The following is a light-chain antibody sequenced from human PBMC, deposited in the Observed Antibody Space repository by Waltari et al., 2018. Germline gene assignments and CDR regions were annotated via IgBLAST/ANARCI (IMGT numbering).Light chain of an antibody. CDR2: GAS. CDR1: QPVSRTF. CDR3: QQYNSYPWT. J-gene: IGKJ1*01. V-gene: IGKV3-20*01. Sequence: EIALRQSPDTLSLSPGQRATLSCRASQPVSRTFLVWYQLKPGQAPRLLIYGASTRATGIPDRFSGSGSGTEFTLTISSLQPDDFATYYCQQYNSYPWTFGQGTKVEIK.